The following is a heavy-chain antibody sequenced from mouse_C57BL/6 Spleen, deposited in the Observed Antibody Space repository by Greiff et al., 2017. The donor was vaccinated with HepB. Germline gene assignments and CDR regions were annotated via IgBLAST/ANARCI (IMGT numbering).Heavy chain of an antibody. CDR1: GYTFTSYW. J-gene: IGHJ2*01. D-gene: IGHD1-1*01. CDR3: ARSGNYYYGSSHFDY. V-gene: IGHV1-53*01. CDR2: INPSNGGT. Sequence: VQLQQPGTELVKPGASVKLSCKASGYTFTSYWMHWVKQRPGQGLEWIGNINPSNGGTNYNEKFKSKATLTVDKSSSTAYMQLSSLTSEDSAVYYCARSGNYYYGSSHFDYWGQGTTLTVSS.